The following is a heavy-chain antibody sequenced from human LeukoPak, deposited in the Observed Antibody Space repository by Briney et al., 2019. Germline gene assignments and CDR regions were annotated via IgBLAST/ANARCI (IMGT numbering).Heavy chain of an antibody. CDR3: TTSSEARPFKYYYGMDV. Sequence: GGSLRLSCAASGFTFSNAWMSWVRQAPGKGLEWVGRIKSKTDGGTTDYAAPVKGRFTISRDDSKNTLYLQMNSLKTEDTAVYYCTTSSEARPFKYYYGMDVWGQGTTVTVSS. CDR1: GFTFSNAW. V-gene: IGHV3-15*01. D-gene: IGHD6-6*01. J-gene: IGHJ6*02. CDR2: IKSKTDGGTT.